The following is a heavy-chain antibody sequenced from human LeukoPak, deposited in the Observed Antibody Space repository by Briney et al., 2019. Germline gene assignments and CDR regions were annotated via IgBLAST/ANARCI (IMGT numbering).Heavy chain of an antibody. D-gene: IGHD6-13*01. CDR2: INPSGGST. J-gene: IGHJ4*02. Sequence: GASVKVSCKASGYTFTSYYMHWVRQAPGQGLEWMGIINPSGGSTSYAQKFQGRVTMTRDMSTSTVYMELSSLRSEDTAVYYCARKRIAGGYFDYWGQGTLVTVSS. CDR1: GYTFTSYY. CDR3: ARKRIAGGYFDY. V-gene: IGHV1-46*01.